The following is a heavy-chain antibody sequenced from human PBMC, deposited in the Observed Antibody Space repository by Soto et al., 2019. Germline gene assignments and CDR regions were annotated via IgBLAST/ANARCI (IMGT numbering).Heavy chain of an antibody. Sequence: SETLSLTCAVYGGSFSGYYWTWIRQPPGKGLEWIGEINHSGSTNYTPSLKSRVTISVDTSKNQFSLKLSSVTAADTAVYYCARELDLRQWSRFDPWGQGTLVTVSS. CDR1: GGSFSGYY. CDR2: INHSGST. V-gene: IGHV4-34*01. D-gene: IGHD1-7*01. J-gene: IGHJ5*02. CDR3: ARELDLRQWSRFDP.